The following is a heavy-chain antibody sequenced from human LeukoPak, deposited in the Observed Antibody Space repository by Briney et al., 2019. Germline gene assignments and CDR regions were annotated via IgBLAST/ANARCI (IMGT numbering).Heavy chain of an antibody. CDR3: ARDMANGWFGELLYYYYYMDV. CDR2: ISSSGSTI. Sequence: GGSLRLSCAASGFTFSSYEMNWVRQAPGKGLEWVSYISSSGSTIYYADSVKGRFTISRDNAKNSLYLQMNSLRAEDTAVYYCARDMANGWFGELLYYYYYMDVWGKGTTVTISS. J-gene: IGHJ6*03. D-gene: IGHD3-10*01. V-gene: IGHV3-48*03. CDR1: GFTFSSYE.